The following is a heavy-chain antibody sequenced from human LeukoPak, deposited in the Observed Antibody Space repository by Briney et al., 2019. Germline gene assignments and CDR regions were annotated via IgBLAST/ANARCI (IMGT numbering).Heavy chain of an antibody. CDR3: ARGPNRYCSGGSCYPGMYNWFDP. Sequence: SETLSLTCAVYGGSFSGYYWSWIRQPPGKGLEWIGETNHSGSTNYNPSLKSRVTISVDTSKNQFSLKLSSVTAADTAVYYCARGPNRYCSGGSCYPGMYNWFDPWGQGTLVTVSS. V-gene: IGHV4-34*01. J-gene: IGHJ5*02. CDR2: TNHSGST. D-gene: IGHD2-15*01. CDR1: GGSFSGYY.